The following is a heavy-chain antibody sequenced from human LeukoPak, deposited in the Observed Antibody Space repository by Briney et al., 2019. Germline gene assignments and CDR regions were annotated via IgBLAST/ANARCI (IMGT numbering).Heavy chain of an antibody. CDR1: GFTFSSYS. D-gene: IGHD3-10*01. J-gene: IGHJ6*03. CDR3: ARDQGSGSYNYYYYMDV. CDR2: ISSSSSYI. V-gene: IGHV3-21*01. Sequence: GGSLRLSCAASGFTFSSYSMNWVRQAPGKGLEWVSSISSSSSYIYYADSVKGRFTISRDNAKNSLYQQMNSLRAEDTAVYYCARDQGSGSYNYYYYMDVWGKGTTVTVSS.